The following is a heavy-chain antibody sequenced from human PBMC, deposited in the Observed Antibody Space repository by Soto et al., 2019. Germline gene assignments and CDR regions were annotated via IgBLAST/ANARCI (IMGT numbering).Heavy chain of an antibody. D-gene: IGHD3-10*01. V-gene: IGHV4-59*12. J-gene: IGHJ6*02. CDR1: GGSISSYY. Sequence: SETLSLTCTVSGGSISSYYWSWIRQPPGKGLEWIGYIYYSGSTNYNPSLKSRVTISVDTSKNQFSLKLSSVTAADTAVYYCARDSGNYYGSGSQVYGMDVWGQGTTVT. CDR2: IYYSGST. CDR3: ARDSGNYYGSGSQVYGMDV.